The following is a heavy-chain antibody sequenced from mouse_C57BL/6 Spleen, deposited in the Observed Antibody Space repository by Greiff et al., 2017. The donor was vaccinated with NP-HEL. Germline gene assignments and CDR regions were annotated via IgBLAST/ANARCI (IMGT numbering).Heavy chain of an antibody. CDR3: ARGDDGYYLDY. CDR1: GFTFSSYG. CDR2: ISSGGSYT. D-gene: IGHD2-3*01. J-gene: IGHJ2*01. V-gene: IGHV5-6*01. Sequence: EVKLVESGGDLVKPGGSLKLSCAASGFTFSSYGMSWVRQTPDKRLEWVATISSGGSYTYYPDSVKGRFTISRDNAKNTLYLQMSSLKSEDTAMYYCARGDDGYYLDYWGQGTTLTVSS.